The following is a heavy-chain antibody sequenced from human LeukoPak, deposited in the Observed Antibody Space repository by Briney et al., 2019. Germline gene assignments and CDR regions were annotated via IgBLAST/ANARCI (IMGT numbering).Heavy chain of an antibody. V-gene: IGHV3-15*07. J-gene: IGHJ4*02. D-gene: IGHD4-17*01. Sequence: PGGSLRPSCAASGFTFNNVWMNWVRQAPGKGLEWVGRIKSKTDGGTTDYAAPVKGRFTISRDDSKNMLYLQMNSLKTEDTAVYYCTRGDYGDHTDLDYWGQGTLVTVSS. CDR3: TRGDYGDHTDLDY. CDR1: GFTFNNVW. CDR2: IKSKTDGGTT.